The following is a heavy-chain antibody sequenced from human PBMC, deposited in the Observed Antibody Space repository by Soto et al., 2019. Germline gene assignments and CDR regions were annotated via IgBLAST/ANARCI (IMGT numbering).Heavy chain of an antibody. CDR2: ISYDGSNK. CDR1: GFTISSYG. V-gene: IGHV3-30*18. CDR3: AKDSENIVVVPAASYYYMDV. D-gene: IGHD2-2*01. Sequence: GGSLRLSCAASGFTISSYGMHWVRQAPGKGLEWVAVISYDGSNKYYADSVKGRFTISRDNSKNTLYLQMNSLRAEDTAVYYCAKDSENIVVVPAASYYYMDVWGKGTTVTVSS. J-gene: IGHJ6*03.